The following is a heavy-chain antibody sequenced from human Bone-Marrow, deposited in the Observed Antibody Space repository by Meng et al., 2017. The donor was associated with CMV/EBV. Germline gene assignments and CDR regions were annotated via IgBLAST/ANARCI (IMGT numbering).Heavy chain of an antibody. D-gene: IGHD4-23*01. CDR2: ISFDGNTK. CDR3: VGGVATPAY. Sequence: GGSLRLSCAASGFTFSSYAMHWVRQAPGKGLEWVSVISFDGNTKYYADSVQGRFTISRDNSRNTLNLLMNSLRTEDTAVYYCVGGVATPAYWGPGTLVTVSS. J-gene: IGHJ4*02. CDR1: GFTFSSYA. V-gene: IGHV3-30*04.